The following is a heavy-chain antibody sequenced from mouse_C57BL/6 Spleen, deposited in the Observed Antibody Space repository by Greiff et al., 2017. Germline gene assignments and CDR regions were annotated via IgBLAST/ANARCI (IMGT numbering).Heavy chain of an antibody. Sequence: QVQLQQPGAELVKPGASVKMSCKASGYTFTSYWITWVKQRPGQGLEWIGDIYPGSGSTNYNEKFKSKATLTVDTSSSTAYMQLSSLTSEDSAVYYCARRAYDGYYRYAMDYWGQGTSVTVSS. CDR3: ARRAYDGYYRYAMDY. D-gene: IGHD2-3*01. CDR2: IYPGSGST. CDR1: GYTFTSYW. V-gene: IGHV1-55*01. J-gene: IGHJ4*01.